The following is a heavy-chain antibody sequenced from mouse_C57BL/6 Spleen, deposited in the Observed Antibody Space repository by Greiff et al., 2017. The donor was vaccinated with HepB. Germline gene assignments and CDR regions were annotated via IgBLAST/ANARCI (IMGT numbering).Heavy chain of an antibody. V-gene: IGHV1-55*01. CDR2: IYPGSGST. D-gene: IGHD2-5*01. Sequence: VQLQQSGAELVKPGASVKMSCKASGYTFTSYWITWVKQRPGQGLEWIGDIYPGSGSTNYNEKFKSKATLTVDTSSSTAYMQLSSLTSEDSAVYYCARSGGYSNYVGYAMDYWGQGTSVTVSS. CDR1: GYTFTSYW. J-gene: IGHJ4*01. CDR3: ARSGGYSNYVGYAMDY.